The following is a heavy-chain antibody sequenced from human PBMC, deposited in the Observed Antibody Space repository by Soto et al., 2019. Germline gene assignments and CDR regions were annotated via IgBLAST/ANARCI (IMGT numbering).Heavy chain of an antibody. V-gene: IGHV3-30-3*01. J-gene: IGHJ4*02. D-gene: IGHD6-19*01. CDR3: ARSGFGFSSGWQNFDY. CDR1: GFTFSSYA. CDR2: ISFDGSNK. Sequence: PGGSLRLSCAASGFTFSSYAMHWVRQAPGMGLEWVAVISFDGSNKYYADSVKGRFTISRDNSKNTLYLQMNSLRVEDTAIYYCARSGFGFSSGWQNFDYWGQGTQVTVPS.